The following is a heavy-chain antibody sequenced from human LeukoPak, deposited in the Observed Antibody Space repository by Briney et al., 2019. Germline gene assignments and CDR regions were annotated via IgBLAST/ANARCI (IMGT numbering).Heavy chain of an antibody. Sequence: PSQTLSLTCTVSGGSISSGGYYWSWIRQHTGKGLEWIGYIYYSGSTYYNPSLKSRVTISVDTSKNQFSLKLSSVTAADTAVYYCARSPGYSSSRQFDYWGQGTLVTVSS. CDR3: ARSPGYSSSRQFDY. V-gene: IGHV4-31*03. J-gene: IGHJ4*02. CDR1: GGSISSGGYY. D-gene: IGHD6-13*01. CDR2: IYYSGST.